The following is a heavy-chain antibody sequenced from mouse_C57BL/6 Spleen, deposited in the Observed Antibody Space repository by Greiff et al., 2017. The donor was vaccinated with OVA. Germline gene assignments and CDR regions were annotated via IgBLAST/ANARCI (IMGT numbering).Heavy chain of an antibody. D-gene: IGHD1-1*01. J-gene: IGHJ2*01. CDR2: IYPGSGNT. V-gene: IGHV1-84*01. CDR1: GYTFTDYY. CDR3: ARTPLYYDGSSYFDY. Sequence: QVQLQQSGPELVKPGASVKISCKASGYTFTDYYINWVKQRPGQGLEWIGWIYPGSGNTKYNAKFKGKATLTVDTSSRTAYMQLSSLTSEDSAVYFWARTPLYYDGSSYFDYWGQGTTLTVSS.